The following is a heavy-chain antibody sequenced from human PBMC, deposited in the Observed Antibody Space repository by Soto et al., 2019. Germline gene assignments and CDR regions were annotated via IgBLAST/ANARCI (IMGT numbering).Heavy chain of an antibody. V-gene: IGHV3-48*02. CDR1: GFTFSSYS. CDR2: TSSSSSTI. D-gene: IGHD2-15*01. J-gene: IGHJ3*02. Sequence: GGSLRLSCAASGFTFSSYSMNWVRQAPGKGLEWVSYTSSSSSTIYYADSVKGRFTISRDNAKNSLYLQMNSLRDEDTAVYYCARDREVGAAKEAFDIWGQGTMVTVSS. CDR3: ARDREVGAAKEAFDI.